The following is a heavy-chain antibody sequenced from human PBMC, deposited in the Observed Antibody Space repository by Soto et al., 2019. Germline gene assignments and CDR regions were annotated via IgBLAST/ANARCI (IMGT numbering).Heavy chain of an antibody. CDR3: ARGTKRQYQLLAY. V-gene: IGHV1-3*01. Sequence: ASVKVSCKASGYTFTSYAMHWVRQAPGQRLEWMGWINAGNGNTKYSQKFQGRVTITRGTSASTAYMELSSLRSEDTAVYYCARGTKRQYQLLAYWGQGTLVTVSS. CDR1: GYTFTSYA. D-gene: IGHD2-2*01. CDR2: INAGNGNT. J-gene: IGHJ4*02.